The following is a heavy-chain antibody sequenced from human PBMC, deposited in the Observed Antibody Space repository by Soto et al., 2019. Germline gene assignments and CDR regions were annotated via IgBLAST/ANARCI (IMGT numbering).Heavy chain of an antibody. J-gene: IGHJ6*02. Sequence: QVQLVQSGAEVKKPGSSVKVSCKASGGTFSSYAISWVRQAPGQGLEWMGGIIPIFGTANYAQKFQGRVTITADESTSTAYMERSSLRSEDTAVYYCARGGYDFWSGPPYYYYGMDVWGQGTTVTVSS. CDR3: ARGGYDFWSGPPYYYYGMDV. CDR2: IIPIFGTA. D-gene: IGHD3-3*01. V-gene: IGHV1-69*01. CDR1: GGTFSSYA.